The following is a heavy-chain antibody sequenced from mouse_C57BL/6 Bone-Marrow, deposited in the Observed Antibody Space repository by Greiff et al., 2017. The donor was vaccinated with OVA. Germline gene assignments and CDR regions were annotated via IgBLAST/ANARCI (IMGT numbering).Heavy chain of an antibody. D-gene: IGHD1-1*01. CDR1: GFTFSDYG. J-gene: IGHJ4*01. CDR3: ARPVVDAMDY. CDR2: ISSGSSTI. V-gene: IGHV5-17*01. Sequence: DVKLVESGGGLVKPGGSLKLSCAASGFTFSDYGMHWVRQAPEKGLEWVAYISSGSSTIYYADTVKGRFTISRDNAKNTLFLQMTSLRSEDTAMYYCARPVVDAMDYWGQGTSVTVSS.